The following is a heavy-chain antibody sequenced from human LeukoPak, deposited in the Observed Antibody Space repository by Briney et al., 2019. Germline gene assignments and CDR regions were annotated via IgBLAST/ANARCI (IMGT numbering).Heavy chain of an antibody. J-gene: IGHJ4*02. V-gene: IGHV4-59*12. Sequence: PSETLSLTCTVSGGSISTYYWSWIRQPPGKGLEWIGEIYHSGSTNYNPSLKSRVTISVDKPKNQFSLKLSSVTAADTAVYYCARDALAGCSGGSCYSNYFDYWGQETLVTVSS. CDR1: GGSISTYY. CDR3: ARDALAGCSGGSCYSNYFDY. CDR2: IYHSGST. D-gene: IGHD2-15*01.